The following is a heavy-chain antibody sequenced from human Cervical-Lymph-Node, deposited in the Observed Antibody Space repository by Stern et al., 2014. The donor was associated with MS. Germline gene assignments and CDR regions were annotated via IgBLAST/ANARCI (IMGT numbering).Heavy chain of an antibody. CDR1: GFTFRNYT. CDR2: ISSPSTYI. CDR3: TRARRGFDY. V-gene: IGHV3-21*01. Sequence: EVHLVESGGGLVKPGGSLRLSCAVSGFTFRNYTMNWVRQAPGRGLELVSSISSPSTYIYYAVSVKGRFTISRDNAKNSLYLQMNSLRAEDTAVYYCTRARRGFDYWGQGTLVTVSS. J-gene: IGHJ4*02.